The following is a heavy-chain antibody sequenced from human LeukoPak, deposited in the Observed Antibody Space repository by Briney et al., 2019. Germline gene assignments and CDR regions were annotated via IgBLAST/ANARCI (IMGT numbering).Heavy chain of an antibody. D-gene: IGHD3-22*01. V-gene: IGHV1-18*01. J-gene: IGHJ4*02. CDR2: ISAYNGNT. Sequence: ASVKVSCKASGYTFTSYGISWMRQAPGQGLEWMGWISAYNGNTNYAQKLQGRVTMTTDTSTSAAYMELRSLRSDDTAVYYCARVWNYYDSSGPDYWGQGTLVTVSS. CDR3: ARVWNYYDSSGPDY. CDR1: GYTFTSYG.